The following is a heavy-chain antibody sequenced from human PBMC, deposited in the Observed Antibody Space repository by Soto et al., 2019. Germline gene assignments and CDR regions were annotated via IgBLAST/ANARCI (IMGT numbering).Heavy chain of an antibody. CDR2: IYSGGST. CDR3: ARDPWAADY. CDR1: GFTVSTKY. V-gene: IGHV3-66*01. J-gene: IGHJ4*02. D-gene: IGHD3-16*01. Sequence: EVQVVESGGGLVQPGGSLRLSCAASGFTVSTKYMSWVRQAPGKGLEWVSVIYSGGSTFYADSVRGRSTISRDNSKNTVNLQMNSLRAEDTAVYYCARDPWAADYWGQRTLVTVSS.